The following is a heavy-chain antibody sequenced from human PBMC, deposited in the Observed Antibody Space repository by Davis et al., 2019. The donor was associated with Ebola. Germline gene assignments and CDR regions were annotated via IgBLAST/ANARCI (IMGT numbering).Heavy chain of an antibody. CDR1: GGSISSYY. Sequence: PSETLSLTCTVSGGSISSYYWGWIRQPPGKGLEWIGSIYYSGSTYYNPSLKSRVTISVDTSKNQFSLKLSSVTAADTAVYYCARGHSSGWPHYYYYYMDVWGKGTTVTVSS. CDR3: ARGHSSGWPHYYYYYMDV. J-gene: IGHJ6*03. CDR2: IYYSGST. V-gene: IGHV4-39*07. D-gene: IGHD6-19*01.